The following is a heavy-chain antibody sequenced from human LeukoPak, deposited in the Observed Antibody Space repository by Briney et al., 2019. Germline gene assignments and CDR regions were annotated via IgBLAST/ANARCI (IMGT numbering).Heavy chain of an antibody. CDR2: MQSTGNS. Sequence: SDTLSLTCSVSGDSISTYHWNWIRKPPGKGLEWIAYMQSTGNSKHNPSLKSRATMSVDTSKNQVVLNLSSVTAADTAVYYCARDKRHSYGRYFAHWGQGMLVTVSS. J-gene: IGHJ4*02. CDR1: GDSISTYH. V-gene: IGHV4-59*01. CDR3: ARDKRHSYGRYFAH. D-gene: IGHD5-18*01.